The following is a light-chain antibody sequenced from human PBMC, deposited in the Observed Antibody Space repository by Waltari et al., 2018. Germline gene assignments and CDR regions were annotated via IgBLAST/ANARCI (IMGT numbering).Light chain of an antibody. J-gene: IGKJ4*02. Sequence: EIVLTQSQATLSLSPGDRATLSCRASQSVSNYLAWYQQKPGQPPRLLIYGASNRAAGIPDRFSGSGSGTDFTLTISSLDTEDVAVYFCQQRSNWPGLTFGGGTKVEIK. CDR1: QSVSNY. CDR3: QQRSNWPGLT. CDR2: GAS. V-gene: IGKV3-11*01.